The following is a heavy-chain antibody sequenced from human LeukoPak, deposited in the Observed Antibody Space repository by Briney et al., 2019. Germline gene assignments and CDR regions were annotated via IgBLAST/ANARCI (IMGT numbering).Heavy chain of an antibody. D-gene: IGHD1-1*01. V-gene: IGHV3-23*01. CDR2: ISGSGGNT. J-gene: IGHJ4*02. CDR1: GFTFTNYA. Sequence: GGSLRLSCAASGFTFTNYAMSWVRQAPGKGLEWVSLISGSGGNTYYADSVKGRFTISRDNSKNTLYLQMNSLRAEDTAVYYCAKSRSGSANWALQIFDNWGQGTLVTVSS. CDR3: AKSRSGSANWALQIFDN.